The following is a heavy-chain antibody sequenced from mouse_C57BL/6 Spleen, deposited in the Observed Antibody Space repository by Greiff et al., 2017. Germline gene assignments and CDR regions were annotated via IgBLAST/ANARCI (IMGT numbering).Heavy chain of an antibody. D-gene: IGHD1-1*01. CDR3: ARGYYGGGDY. CDR1: GYTFTDYY. Sequence: QVQLQQSGAELVRPGASVKLSCKASGYTFTDYYINWVKQRPGQGLEWIARIYPGSGNTYYNEKFKGKATLTAEKSSSTAYMQLSSLTSEDSAVYFWARGYYGGGDYWGQGTSVTVSS. J-gene: IGHJ4*01. CDR2: IYPGSGNT. V-gene: IGHV1-76*01.